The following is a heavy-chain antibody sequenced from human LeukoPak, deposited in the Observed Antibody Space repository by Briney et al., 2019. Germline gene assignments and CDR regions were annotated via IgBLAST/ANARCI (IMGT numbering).Heavy chain of an antibody. CDR1: GFTFSTYS. J-gene: IGHJ4*02. V-gene: IGHV3-21*01. Sequence: AGGSLRLSCAASGFTFSTYSISWVRQAPGKGLEWVSSISSGSTYIYYADSVKGRFTISRVNAKNSLSLQMNSLRADDTAVYYCARGSGSGWSWGTNYFDYWGQGSLVTVSS. CDR3: ARGSGSGWSWGTNYFDY. CDR2: ISSGSTYI. D-gene: IGHD6-19*01.